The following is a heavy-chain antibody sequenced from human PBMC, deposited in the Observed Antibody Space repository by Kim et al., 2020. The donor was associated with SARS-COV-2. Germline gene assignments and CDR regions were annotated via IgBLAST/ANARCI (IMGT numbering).Heavy chain of an antibody. CDR1: GGSISSGGYY. J-gene: IGHJ4*02. Sequence: SETLSLTCTVSGGSISSGGYYWSWIRQHPGKGLEWIGYIYYSWSTYYNPSLKSRVTISVDTSKNQFSLKLISVTAADTAVYYCARRPYGSGSYSDYWGQGTLVTVSS. CDR3: ARRPYGSGSYSDY. V-gene: IGHV4-31*03. D-gene: IGHD3-10*01. CDR2: IYYSWST.